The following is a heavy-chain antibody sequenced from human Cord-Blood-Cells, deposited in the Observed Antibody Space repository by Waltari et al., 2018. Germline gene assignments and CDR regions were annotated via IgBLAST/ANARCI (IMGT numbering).Heavy chain of an antibody. CDR2: IIPIFGTA. J-gene: IGHJ5*02. CDR3: ARDRTIFGVGGNWFDP. D-gene: IGHD3-3*01. Sequence: QVQLVQSGAEVKKPGSSVKVSCKASGGTFSSYAISWVRQAPGQGLEWMGGIIPIFGTANYAQKVQGRVTITADESTSTAYMELSSLRSEDTAVYYCARDRTIFGVGGNWFDPWGQGTLVTVSS. CDR1: GGTFSSYA. V-gene: IGHV1-69*01.